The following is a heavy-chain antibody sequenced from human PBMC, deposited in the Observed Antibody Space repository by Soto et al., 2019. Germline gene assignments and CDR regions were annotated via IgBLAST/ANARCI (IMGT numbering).Heavy chain of an antibody. CDR3: AMEYCSSTSCYRDY. Sequence: QVQLVQSGAEVKKPGSSVKVSCKASGGTFSSYTISWVRQAPGQGLEWMGRIIPILGIANYAQKFQGRVTIXGXKXXSTACRELWSLRSEDTAVYYWAMEYCSSTSCYRDYWGQGPLVTVSS. D-gene: IGHD2-2*01. CDR1: GGTFSSYT. CDR2: IIPILGIA. V-gene: IGHV1-69*02. J-gene: IGHJ4*02.